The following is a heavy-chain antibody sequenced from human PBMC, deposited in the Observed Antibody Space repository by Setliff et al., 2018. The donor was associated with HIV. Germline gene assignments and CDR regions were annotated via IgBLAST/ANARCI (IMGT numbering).Heavy chain of an antibody. D-gene: IGHD3-22*01. V-gene: IGHV4-4*07. J-gene: IGHJ4*02. Sequence: SETLSLTCSVSGGSTSHYHWNWIRQPAGKGLEWIGRMYYIGDTHYNPSLKSRVIMSMDTSKNQFSLKLTSVTAADTAVYYCARDRTEFVDGGYYPYYFDSWGQGTLVTVSS. CDR3: ARDRTEFVDGGYYPYYFDS. CDR1: GGSTSHYH. CDR2: MYYIGDT.